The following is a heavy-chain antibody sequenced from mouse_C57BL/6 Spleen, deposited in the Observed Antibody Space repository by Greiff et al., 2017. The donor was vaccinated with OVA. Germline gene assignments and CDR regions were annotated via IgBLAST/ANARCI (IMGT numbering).Heavy chain of an antibody. V-gene: IGHV1-55*01. CDR2: IYPGSGST. D-gene: IGHD1-1*01. CDR3: ARITTVVATDY. Sequence: VKLQQPGAELVKPGASVKMSCKASGYTFTSYWITWVKQRPGQGLEWIGDIYPGSGSTNYNEKFKSKATLTVDTSSSTAYMQLSSLTSEDSAVYYCARITTVVATDYWGQGTTLTVSS. CDR1: GYTFTSYW. J-gene: IGHJ2*01.